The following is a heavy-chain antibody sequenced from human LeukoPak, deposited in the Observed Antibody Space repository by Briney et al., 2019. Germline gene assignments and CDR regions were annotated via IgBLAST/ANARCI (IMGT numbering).Heavy chain of an antibody. J-gene: IGHJ6*03. CDR3: ARGYSGYGGYYYYYMDV. Sequence: GGSLRLSCAASGFTFDDYGMTWVRQAPGKGLEWVSGINWNGGTTGYADSVKGRFTISRDNAKNSLHLQMNSLRAEDTALYYCARGYSGYGGYYYYYMDVWGKGTTVTVSS. CDR1: GFTFDDYG. D-gene: IGHD5-12*01. CDR2: INWNGGTT. V-gene: IGHV3-20*04.